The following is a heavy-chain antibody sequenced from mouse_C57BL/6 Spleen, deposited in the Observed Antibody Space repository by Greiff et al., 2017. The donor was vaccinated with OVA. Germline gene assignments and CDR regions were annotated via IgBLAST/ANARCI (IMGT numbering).Heavy chain of an antibody. CDR2: IYPSDSET. V-gene: IGHV1-61*01. Sequence: VQLQQPGAELVRPGSSVKLSCKASGYTFTSYWMYWVKQRPGQGLEWIGNIYPSDSETHYNQKFKDKATLTVDKSSSTAYMQLSSLTSEDSAVYYCARRGLRLGTYWGQGTLVTVSA. CDR1: GYTFTSYW. D-gene: IGHD3-2*02. J-gene: IGHJ3*01. CDR3: ARRGLRLGTY.